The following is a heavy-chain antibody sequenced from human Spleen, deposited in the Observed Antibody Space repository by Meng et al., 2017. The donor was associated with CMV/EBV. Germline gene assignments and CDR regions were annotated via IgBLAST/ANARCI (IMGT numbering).Heavy chain of an antibody. V-gene: IGHV3-23*01. D-gene: IGHD3-22*01. J-gene: IGHJ3*02. Sequence: GGSLRLSCAASGFTFSSYAMSWVRQAPGKGLEWVSAISGSGGSTYYADSVKGRFTISRDNSKNTLYLQMNSLRAEDTAVYYCAKDGDYYDSSGYPRDAFDIWGQGTMVTVSS. CDR2: ISGSGGST. CDR1: GFTFSSYA. CDR3: AKDGDYYDSSGYPRDAFDI.